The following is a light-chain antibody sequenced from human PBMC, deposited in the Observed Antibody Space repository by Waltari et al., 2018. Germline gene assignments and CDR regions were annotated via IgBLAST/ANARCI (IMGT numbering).Light chain of an antibody. CDR2: ETS. J-gene: IGKJ3*01. CDR3: HQYGNSAPFT. V-gene: IGKV3-20*01. CDR1: QTLSSTY. Sequence: EIVLTQSPGTLSLSPGERATLSCRASQTLSSTYLAWYQQKPGQAPRPLIYETSTRATGIPDRFSGSESGTDVALTISRLEPEDLAVYYCHQYGNSAPFTFGPGTKVDIK.